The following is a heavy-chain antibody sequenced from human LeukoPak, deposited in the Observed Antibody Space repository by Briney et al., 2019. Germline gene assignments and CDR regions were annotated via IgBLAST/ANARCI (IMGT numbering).Heavy chain of an antibody. D-gene: IGHD2-15*01. Sequence: GGSLRLSCAASEFTFSSYAMHWVRQAPGKGLEWVAVISYDGSNKYYADSVKGRFTISRDNSKNTLYLQMNSLRAEDTAVYYCARAGRSHIGFDPWGQGTLVTVSS. J-gene: IGHJ5*02. CDR3: ARAGRSHIGFDP. CDR2: ISYDGSNK. CDR1: EFTFSSYA. V-gene: IGHV3-30-3*01.